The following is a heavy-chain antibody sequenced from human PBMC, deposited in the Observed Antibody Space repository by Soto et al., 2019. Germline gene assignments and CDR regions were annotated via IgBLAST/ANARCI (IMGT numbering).Heavy chain of an antibody. D-gene: IGHD2-2*01. CDR3: AGSSTSANYFDY. Sequence: QVQLQESGPGLVKPSQTLSLTCTVSGGSISSGGYYWSWIRQHPGKGLEWIGYIYYSGSTYYNPSLKHRVTISVDTSKTQFSLKLSSVSAADTAVYYCAGSSTSANYFDYWGQGTLFTVSS. V-gene: IGHV4-31*03. J-gene: IGHJ4*02. CDR1: GGSISSGGYY. CDR2: IYYSGST.